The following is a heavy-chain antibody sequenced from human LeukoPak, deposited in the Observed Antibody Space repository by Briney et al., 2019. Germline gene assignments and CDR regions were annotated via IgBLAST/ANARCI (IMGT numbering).Heavy chain of an antibody. D-gene: IGHD3-22*01. CDR2: ISYDGSNK. CDR3: AKVQYYYHSSGYYYFDY. Sequence: GGSLRLSCVASGFTFSNYGMHWVRQAPGKGLEWVALISYDGSNKYYADSVKGRFTISRDNSKNTLYLQMNSLRAEDTAVYYCAKVQYYYHSSGYYYFDYWGQGTLVTVSS. J-gene: IGHJ4*02. V-gene: IGHV3-30*18. CDR1: GFTFSNYG.